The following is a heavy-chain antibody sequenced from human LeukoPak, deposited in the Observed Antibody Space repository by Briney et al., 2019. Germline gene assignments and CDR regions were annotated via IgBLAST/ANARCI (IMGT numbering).Heavy chain of an antibody. D-gene: IGHD2-2*01. CDR1: GGSVDSYY. Sequence: SETLSLTCTVSGGSVDSYYWSWIRQPPGKGLEWIGYIYYTGSTEYHPSLKSRVTISLDTSKNQFSLKLTSVTAADTAVYYCARVYQSAEYYFDYWGQGNLVSVSS. CDR3: ARVYQSAEYYFDY. J-gene: IGHJ4*02. CDR2: IYYTGST. V-gene: IGHV4-59*02.